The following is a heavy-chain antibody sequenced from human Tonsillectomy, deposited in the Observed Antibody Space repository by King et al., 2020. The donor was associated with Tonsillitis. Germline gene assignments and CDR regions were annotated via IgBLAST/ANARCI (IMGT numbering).Heavy chain of an antibody. J-gene: IGHJ4*02. D-gene: IGHD6-19*01. V-gene: IGHV3-49*04. Sequence: VQLVESGGGLVQPGRSLRLSCTASGFTFGDYAMSWVRQAPGKGLEGVGFIRSKAYGGTTEYAASVKGRFTISRDDSKSIAYLQMNSLKTEDTAVYYCTRGSSGWYHYFDYWGQGTLVTVSS. CDR3: TRGSSGWYHYFDY. CDR2: IRSKAYGGTT. CDR1: GFTFGDYA.